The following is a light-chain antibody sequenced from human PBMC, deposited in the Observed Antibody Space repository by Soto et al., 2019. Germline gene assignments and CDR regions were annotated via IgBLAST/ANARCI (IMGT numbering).Light chain of an antibody. Sequence: EIVMTQSPATLSVSPGERATLSCRASQSVSGNLAWYQQKPGQAPRLLIYDTSTRATDVPTRFSGSRSGAEFTLTINSLQSEDFAVYYCQPYNNWPLTFGGGTKVDIK. J-gene: IGKJ4*01. CDR2: DTS. CDR3: QPYNNWPLT. CDR1: QSVSGN. V-gene: IGKV3-15*01.